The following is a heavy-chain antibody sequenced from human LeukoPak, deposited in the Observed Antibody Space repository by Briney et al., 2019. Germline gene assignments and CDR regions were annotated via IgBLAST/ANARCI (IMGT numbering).Heavy chain of an antibody. CDR2: ISGSGGST. CDR1: GFTFSSYA. V-gene: IGHV3-23*01. D-gene: IGHD3-22*01. J-gene: IGHJ6*03. CDR3: AKGTVIVVAADYMDV. Sequence: GGSLRLSCAASGFTFSSYAMSWVRQAPGKGLEWVSAISGSGGSTYYADSVKGRFTISRDNSKNTLYLQMNSLRAEDTAVYYCAKGTVIVVAADYMDVWGKGTTVTVSS.